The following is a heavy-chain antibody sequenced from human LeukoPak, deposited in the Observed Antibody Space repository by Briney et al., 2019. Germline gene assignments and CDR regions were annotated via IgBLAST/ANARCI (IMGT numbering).Heavy chain of an antibody. J-gene: IGHJ4*02. CDR3: ARRNWNDGRPFDY. D-gene: IGHD1-1*01. V-gene: IGHV1-2*02. CDR2: IDLYSGGT. CDR1: GVTLTGYH. Sequence: ASVKVSCKAFGVTLTGYHMHWVRQAPGRRPEWMGWIDLYSGGTNYAQKFQGRVTMTRDTSISTAYMELSRLRSDDTAVYYCARRNWNDGRPFDYWGQGTLVTVSS.